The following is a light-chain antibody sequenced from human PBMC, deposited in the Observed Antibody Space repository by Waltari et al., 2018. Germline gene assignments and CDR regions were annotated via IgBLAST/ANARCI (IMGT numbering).Light chain of an antibody. CDR2: KVS. V-gene: IGKV2-30*01. CDR3: MQGTHWPT. CDR1: QSLVNSDGNTY. J-gene: IGKJ1*01. Sequence: DVVMTQSPLSLPVTLGQPASISCRSSQSLVNSDGNTYLNWFQQRPGQSPRRLIDKVSNRDVGVPDRFSGSGSGTDFTLKISRVEAEDVGVYYCMQGTHWPTFGQGTKVEIK.